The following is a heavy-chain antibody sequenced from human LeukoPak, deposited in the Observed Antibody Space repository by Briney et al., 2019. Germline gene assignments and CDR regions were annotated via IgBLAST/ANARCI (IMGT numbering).Heavy chain of an antibody. D-gene: IGHD3-10*01. CDR3: ARDMITMVRGVLRNYYGMDV. Sequence: GGSLRLSCAASGFTVSSNYISWVRQAPGKGLEWVSVIYSGGSTYYADSVKGRFTISRDNSKNTLYLQMNSLRAEDTAVYYCARDMITMVRGVLRNYYGMDVWGQGTTVTVSS. CDR1: GFTVSSNY. J-gene: IGHJ6*02. V-gene: IGHV3-66*01. CDR2: IYSGGST.